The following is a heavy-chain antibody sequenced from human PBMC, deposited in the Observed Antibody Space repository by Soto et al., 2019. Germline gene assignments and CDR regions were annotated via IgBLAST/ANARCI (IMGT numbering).Heavy chain of an antibody. Sequence: QVQLVESGGGVVQPGRSLRLSCAASGFTFSSYAMHWVRQAPGKGLEWVAVISYDGSNKYYADSVKGRFTISRDNSKNTLYLQMNSLRAEDTTVYYCARDSLKYSSGPPGYWGQGTLVTVSS. CDR2: ISYDGSNK. CDR1: GFTFSSYA. V-gene: IGHV3-30-3*01. D-gene: IGHD6-19*01. CDR3: ARDSLKYSSGPPGY. J-gene: IGHJ4*02.